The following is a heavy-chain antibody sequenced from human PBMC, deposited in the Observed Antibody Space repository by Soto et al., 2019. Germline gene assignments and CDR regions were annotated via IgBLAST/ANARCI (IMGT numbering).Heavy chain of an antibody. V-gene: IGHV4-4*07. CDR2: IYTSGST. CDR1: GGSINSSY. CDR3: ARDGTRVRGGTLRMGV. Sequence: PSESLSLTCTACGGSINSSYWSWTRKNTGKGLEWIGRIYTSGSTNYNPSLKSRVTMSVDTSNNKFSLKLSSGTAADTAVYYCARDGTRVRGGTLRMGVRGQGTTFTVSS. J-gene: IGHJ6*02. D-gene: IGHD3-10*01.